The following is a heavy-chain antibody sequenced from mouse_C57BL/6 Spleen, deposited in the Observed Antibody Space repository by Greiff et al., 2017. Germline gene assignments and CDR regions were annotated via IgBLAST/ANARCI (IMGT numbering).Heavy chain of an antibody. J-gene: IGHJ4*01. V-gene: IGHV1-52*01. Sequence: QVQLQQPGAELVRPGSSVKLSCKASGYTFTSYWMHWVKQRPIQGLEWIGNIDPSDSETHYNQKFKDKATLTVDKSSSTAYMQLSSLTSEDSAVYYCARNLGYSNYLYYAMDYWGQGTSVTVSS. D-gene: IGHD2-5*01. CDR1: GYTFTSYW. CDR3: ARNLGYSNYLYYAMDY. CDR2: IDPSDSET.